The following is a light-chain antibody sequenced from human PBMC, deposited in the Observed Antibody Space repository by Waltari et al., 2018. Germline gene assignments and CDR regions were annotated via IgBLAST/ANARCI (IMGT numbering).Light chain of an antibody. CDR1: QSVSSY. Sequence: DTQMTQSPSSLSASVGDRVTITCRASQSVSSYVNWYQQKLGKAPKLLIYAASSLQSGGPSRFSGSGSGTDFTLTISSLQPEDFATYYCQQTYSSPPEYTFGQGTKLEIK. V-gene: IGKV1-39*01. CDR2: AAS. CDR3: QQTYSSPPEYT. J-gene: IGKJ2*01.